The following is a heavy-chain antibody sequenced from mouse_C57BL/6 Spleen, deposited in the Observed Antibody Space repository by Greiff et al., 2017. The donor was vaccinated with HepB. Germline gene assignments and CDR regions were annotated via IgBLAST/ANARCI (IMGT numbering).Heavy chain of an antibody. J-gene: IGHJ3*01. CDR1: GFTFSSYA. Sequence: EVKLMESGGGLVKPGGSLKLSCAASGFTFSSYAMSWVRQTPEKRLEWVATISDGGSYTYYPDKVKGRFTISRDNAKNNLYLQMSHLKSEDTAMYYCASLAWFAYWGQGTLVTVSA. V-gene: IGHV5-4*03. CDR3: ASLAWFAY. CDR2: ISDGGSYT.